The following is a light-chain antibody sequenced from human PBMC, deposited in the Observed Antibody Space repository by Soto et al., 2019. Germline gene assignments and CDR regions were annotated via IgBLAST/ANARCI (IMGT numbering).Light chain of an antibody. CDR3: QQYGNPPWT. CDR1: QSSFSTY. Sequence: EVVLTQSPGTLSLSPGERATLSCRASQSSFSTYLAWFQQKPGQAPRLLIYGASTRAAGIPDRFSGRGSGTDFTLPISRLEPEDLAEYYFQQYGNPPWTLCQGTKVEI. V-gene: IGKV3-20*01. J-gene: IGKJ1*01. CDR2: GAS.